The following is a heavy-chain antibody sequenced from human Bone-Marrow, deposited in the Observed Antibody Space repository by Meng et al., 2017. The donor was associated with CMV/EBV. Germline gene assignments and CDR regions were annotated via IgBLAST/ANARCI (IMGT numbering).Heavy chain of an antibody. CDR1: GFTFSSYS. CDR2: ISSSSSYI. CDR3: ARETITMIVVVHGAFDI. D-gene: IGHD3-22*01. Sequence: GGSLRLSCAVSGFTFSSYSMNWVRQAPGKGLEWVSSISSSSSYIYYADSVKGRFTISRDNAKNSLYLQMNSLRAEDTAVYYCARETITMIVVVHGAFDIWGQGTMVTVSS. V-gene: IGHV3-21*01. J-gene: IGHJ3*02.